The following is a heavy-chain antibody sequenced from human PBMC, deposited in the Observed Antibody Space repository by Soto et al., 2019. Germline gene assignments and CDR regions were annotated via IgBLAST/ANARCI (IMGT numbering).Heavy chain of an antibody. CDR1: GYTFTSYA. D-gene: IGHD3-22*01. V-gene: IGHV1-3*01. J-gene: IGHJ4*02. Sequence: ASVKVSCTASGYTFTSYAMHWVRQAPGQRLEWMGWINAGNGNTKYSQKFQGRVTITRDASTSTAYLELSSLRSEDSAVYYCARDYTSSYNYDSTNYGYFDFWGLGTLVTVSS. CDR2: INAGNGNT. CDR3: ARDYTSSYNYDSTNYGYFDF.